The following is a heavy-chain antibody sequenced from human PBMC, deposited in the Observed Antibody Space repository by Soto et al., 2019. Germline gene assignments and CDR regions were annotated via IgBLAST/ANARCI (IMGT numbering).Heavy chain of an antibody. Sequence: VHLVESGGGVVQPGRSLTLSCAASGFSFRTSGMHWVRQAPGKRLEWVTGMWYDGHVEGYLDSVKGRFTISRDNSNSLMSLQMSNLRVDDTAVYYCARGLPKVAGGAFDIWGQGTMVTVSS. J-gene: IGHJ3*02. CDR1: GFSFRTSG. D-gene: IGHD2-15*01. V-gene: IGHV3-33*01. CDR3: ARGLPKVAGGAFDI. CDR2: MWYDGHVE.